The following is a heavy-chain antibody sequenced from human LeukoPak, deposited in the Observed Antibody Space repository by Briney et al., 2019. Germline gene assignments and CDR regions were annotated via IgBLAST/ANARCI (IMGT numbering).Heavy chain of an antibody. J-gene: IGHJ4*02. CDR2: IYPGDSDT. CDR3: ARLSGFGGSGYYCDY. Sequence: ESLKISCKGSAYSFTNYWIGWVRQMHGKGLEWMGIIYPGDSDTRYRSSFQAQVTISVDKSITTAYLQWSSLQAPDTAMYYCARLSGFGGSGYYCDYWGQGTLVTVSS. D-gene: IGHD3-22*01. CDR1: AYSFTNYW. V-gene: IGHV5-51*01.